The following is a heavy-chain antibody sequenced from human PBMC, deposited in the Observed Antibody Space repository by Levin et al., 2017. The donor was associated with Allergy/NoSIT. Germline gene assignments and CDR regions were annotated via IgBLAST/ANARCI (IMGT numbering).Heavy chain of an antibody. Sequence: SETLSLTCTVSGGSISSSSYYWGWIRQPPGKGLEWIASVYYSGSTYYNPSLKSRLTISVDTSKNQFSLKLRSVTAADTAVYYCARVDVAELFYDRSGQPYGMDVWGQGTTVTVSS. CDR3: ARVDVAELFYDRSGQPYGMDV. V-gene: IGHV4-39*07. J-gene: IGHJ6*02. D-gene: IGHD3-22*01. CDR1: GGSISSSSYY. CDR2: VYYSGST.